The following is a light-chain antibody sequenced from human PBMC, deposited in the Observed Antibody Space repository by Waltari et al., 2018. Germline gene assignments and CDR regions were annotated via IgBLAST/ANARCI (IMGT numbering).Light chain of an antibody. CDR2: KVS. V-gene: IGKV1-5*03. J-gene: IGKJ2*01. CDR3: QHFFNYPYT. CDR1: QSVSDW. Sequence: DIQMTQSPSTLSASVGDRVPIACRASQSVSDWLVWYQQKPGEAPKVLIYKVSSLENGVPPRFSGSGFGTEFNLTITSLQPDDFATYYCQHFFNYPYTFGQGTKLE.